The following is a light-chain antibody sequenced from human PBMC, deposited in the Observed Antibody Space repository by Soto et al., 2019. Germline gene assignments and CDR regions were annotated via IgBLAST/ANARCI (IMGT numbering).Light chain of an antibody. V-gene: IGLV2-8*01. J-gene: IGLJ1*01. Sequence: QSALTQPPSASGSPGQSVTISCTGTKNDIGVYDFVSWYQHQPGKAPRLIIYEVVQRHSGVPDQFSGSKSGNTASLTVSGHQAADEADYFCKSYAGSNTYVFGSGTKVTVL. CDR2: EVV. CDR1: KNDIGVYDF. CDR3: KSYAGSNTYV.